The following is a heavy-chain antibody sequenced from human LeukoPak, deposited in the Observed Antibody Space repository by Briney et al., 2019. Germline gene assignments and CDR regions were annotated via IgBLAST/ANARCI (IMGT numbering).Heavy chain of an antibody. J-gene: IGHJ4*02. CDR2: INPSGGST. CDR1: GYTFTSYY. CDR3: ARSSLRTRYGSSIIDY. V-gene: IGHV1-46*01. D-gene: IGHD3-10*01. Sequence: ASVKVSCKASGYTFTSYYMHWVRQAPGQGLEWMGIINPSGGSTSYAQKFQGRVTMTRDMSTSTVYMELSSLRSEDTAVYYCARSSLRTRYGSSIIDYWGQGTLVTVSS.